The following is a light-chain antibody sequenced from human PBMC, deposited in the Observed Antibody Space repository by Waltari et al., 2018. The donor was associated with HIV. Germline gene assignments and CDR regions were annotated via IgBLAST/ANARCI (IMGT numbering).Light chain of an antibody. CDR1: SAHSTYA. J-gene: IGLJ2*01. Sequence: QLVLTQSPSASASLGASVKLTCTLSSAHSTYAIAWHQQQPDQGPQYLMKLNSDGSHRKGDGIPDRFSRSASGAERYLTISNVQSEDEGIYYCQTWGAGTVVFGGGTKLSVL. V-gene: IGLV4-69*01. CDR3: QTWGAGTVV. CDR2: LNSDGSH.